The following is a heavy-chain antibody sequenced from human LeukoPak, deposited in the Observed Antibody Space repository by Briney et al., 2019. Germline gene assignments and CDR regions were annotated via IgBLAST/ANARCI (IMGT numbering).Heavy chain of an antibody. J-gene: IGHJ4*02. Sequence: SVKVSCKASVFTFTSSAMQWVRQARGQRLEWIGWIVVGSGNTNYAQKFQERVTITRDMSTSTAYMELSSRRSEDTAVYYCARDLPQYSGRYYSGLGYWGQGTLVTVSS. CDR3: ARDLPQYSGRYYSGLGY. CDR2: IVVGSGNT. CDR1: VFTFTSSA. V-gene: IGHV1-58*02. D-gene: IGHD1-26*01.